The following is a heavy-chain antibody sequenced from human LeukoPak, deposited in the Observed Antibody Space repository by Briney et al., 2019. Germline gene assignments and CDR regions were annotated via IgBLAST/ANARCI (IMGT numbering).Heavy chain of an antibody. CDR2: ISWNSGSI. D-gene: IGHD5-18*01. CDR3: AKDKSGYSYGFYAFDI. CDR1: GFTFDDYA. V-gene: IGHV3-9*01. J-gene: IGHJ3*02. Sequence: PGRSLRLSCAASGFTFDDYAMHWVRQAPGKGLEWVSGISWNSGSIGYADSVKGRFTISRDNAKNSLYLQMNSLRAEDTALYYCAKDKSGYSYGFYAFDIWGQGTMVTVSS.